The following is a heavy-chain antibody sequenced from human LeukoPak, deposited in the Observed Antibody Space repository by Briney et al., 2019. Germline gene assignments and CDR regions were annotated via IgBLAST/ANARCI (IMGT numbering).Heavy chain of an antibody. J-gene: IGHJ4*02. Sequence: TLSLTCTVSGGSISSGGYYWSWIRQDPGKGLEWIVCIYCSGRTYYNPSLKRLVTLSVDASQKQFSLKMSSVTAAATAVYYCAGEARNRIADSGQGTLVTASS. CDR3: AGEARNRIAD. CDR2: IYCSGRT. CDR1: GGSISSGGYY. D-gene: IGHD1-14*01. V-gene: IGHV4-31*01.